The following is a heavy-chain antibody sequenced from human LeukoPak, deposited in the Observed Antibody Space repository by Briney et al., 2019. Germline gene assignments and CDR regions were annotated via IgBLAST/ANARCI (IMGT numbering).Heavy chain of an antibody. CDR1: GFTISRYG. V-gene: IGHV3-30*02. J-gene: IGHJ3*02. D-gene: IGHD2-21*01. CDR3: AKDHFLRAGDRVALLI. Sequence: GGSLRLSCTASGFTISRYGMHWIRQAPGKGLEWVAFIRHDGTNKEYADSVKGRFTISRDNSKNTVYLLMNSLRAEDTAVYYCAKDHFLRAGDRVALLIWGQGTMVTVSS. CDR2: IRHDGTNK.